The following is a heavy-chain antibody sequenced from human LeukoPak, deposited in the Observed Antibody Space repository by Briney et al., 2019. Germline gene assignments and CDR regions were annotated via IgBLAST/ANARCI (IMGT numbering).Heavy chain of an antibody. V-gene: IGHV3-7*05. Sequence: GGSLRLSCAASGFTFSSFWMSWVRQAPGKGLEWVANIKQDGSEKFYVDSVKGRFTISRDNAENSSHLQMNSLRAEDTAVYYCARMANNWFDPWGQGTLVTVSS. CDR1: GFTFSSFW. D-gene: IGHD5-24*01. CDR2: IKQDGSEK. J-gene: IGHJ5*02. CDR3: ARMANNWFDP.